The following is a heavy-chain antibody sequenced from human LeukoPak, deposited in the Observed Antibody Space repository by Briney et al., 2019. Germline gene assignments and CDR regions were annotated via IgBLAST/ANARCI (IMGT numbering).Heavy chain of an antibody. CDR3: ARTYDSSGYYPNWFDP. CDR1: GGSISSGGYS. J-gene: IGHJ5*02. Sequence: PSETLSLTCAVSGGSISSGGYSWSWIRQPLGKGLEWIGYIYHSGSTYYNPSLKSRVTISVDRSKNQFSLKLSSVTAADTAVYYCARTYDSSGYYPNWFDPWGQGTLVTVSS. CDR2: IYHSGST. V-gene: IGHV4-30-2*01. D-gene: IGHD3-22*01.